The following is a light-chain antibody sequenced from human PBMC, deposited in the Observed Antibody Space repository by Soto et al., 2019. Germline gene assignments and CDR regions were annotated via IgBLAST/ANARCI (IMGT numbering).Light chain of an antibody. Sequence: IVLQDSRATLSLYPGENAAISGRVSQSVSTTYLGWYQQQPGQPPRLLMSGTSNRATGTPDRFSGSGSGTDFTLTISRLEPEDFAVYYCQQYGRPPITFGQGTRLEV. CDR2: GTS. CDR1: QSVSTTY. J-gene: IGKJ5*01. CDR3: QQYGRPPIT. V-gene: IGKV3-20*01.